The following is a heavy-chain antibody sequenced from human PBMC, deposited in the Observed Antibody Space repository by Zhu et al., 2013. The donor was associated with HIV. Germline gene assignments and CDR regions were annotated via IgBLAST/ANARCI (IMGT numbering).Heavy chain of an antibody. CDR3: ARKFL. CDR2: FTPVSGTA. Sequence: QVQLVQSGAEVKKPGSSVKVSCKASGGTFNSYPLKWLRQAPGQGLEWVGEFTPVSGTANYAQRFLGRLTITADESTGTAYLELSSLRSEDTAVYYCARKFLWGQGTLVTVSS. J-gene: IGHJ4*02. CDR1: GGTFNSYP. V-gene: IGHV1-69*01.